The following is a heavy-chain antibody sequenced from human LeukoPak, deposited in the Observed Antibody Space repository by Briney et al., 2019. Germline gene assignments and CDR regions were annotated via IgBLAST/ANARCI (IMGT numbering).Heavy chain of an antibody. Sequence: SETLSLTCAVYGGSFSGYYWSWIRQPPGKGLEWIGEINHSGSTNYNPSLKSRVTISVDTSKNQFSLKLSSVTAADTAVYYCARPQRRITMVRGVIIRAFDIWGQGTMVTVSS. V-gene: IGHV4-34*01. CDR3: ARPQRRITMVRGVIIRAFDI. D-gene: IGHD3-10*01. CDR2: INHSGST. CDR1: GGSFSGYY. J-gene: IGHJ3*02.